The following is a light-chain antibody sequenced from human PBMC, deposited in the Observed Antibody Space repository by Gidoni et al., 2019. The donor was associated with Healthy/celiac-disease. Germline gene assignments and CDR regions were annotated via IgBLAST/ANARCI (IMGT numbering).Light chain of an antibody. V-gene: IGLV3-1*01. Sequence: ELTQPPSVSVFPGQTASITCSGDKLGDKYACWYQQTPGQSPVLVLYQDSKRPSGIPERFSGSNSGNTATLTISGTQAMDEADYYCQAWDRSTEVFGGGTKLTVL. CDR3: QAWDRSTEV. J-gene: IGLJ2*01. CDR1: KLGDKY. CDR2: QDS.